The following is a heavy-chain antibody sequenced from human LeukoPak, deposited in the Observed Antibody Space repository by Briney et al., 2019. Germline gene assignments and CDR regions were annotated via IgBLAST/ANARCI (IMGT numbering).Heavy chain of an antibody. V-gene: IGHV3-33*01. CDR2: MWYDGSNK. CDR3: ARRYDYVWGSYRYYYYGMDV. D-gene: IGHD3-16*02. CDR1: GFTFSSYG. Sequence: PGGSLRLSCAASGFTFSSYGMHWVRQAPGKGLEWVAVMWYDGSNKYYADSVKGRFTISRDNSKNTLYLQMNSLRAEDTAVYYCARRYDYVWGSYRYYYYGMDVWGKGTTVTVSS. J-gene: IGHJ6*04.